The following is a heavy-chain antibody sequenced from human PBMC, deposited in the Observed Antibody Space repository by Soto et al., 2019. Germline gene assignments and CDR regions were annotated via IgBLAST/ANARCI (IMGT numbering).Heavy chain of an antibody. CDR2: IYYSGTT. J-gene: IGHJ5*01. CDR1: GGSISSGGYY. Sequence: QVQLQESGPGLVKPSQTLSLTCTVSGGSISSGGYYWSWVRQHPGKGLEWIGYIYYSGTTYYNPSLTSRASITVDTSRSQFSLNVNSLTAADTAVYYCARRFGDLSSEGNWFDSWGQGTLVSVSS. CDR3: ARRFGDLSSEGNWFDS. D-gene: IGHD3-10*01. V-gene: IGHV4-31*03.